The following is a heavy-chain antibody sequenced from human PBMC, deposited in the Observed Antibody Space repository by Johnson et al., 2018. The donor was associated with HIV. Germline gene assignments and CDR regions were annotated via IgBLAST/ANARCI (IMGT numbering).Heavy chain of an antibody. V-gene: IGHV3-66*01. CDR3: AKAVAGGCDAFDI. Sequence: VQLVESGGGLVQPGGSLRLSCAASGFSVSSNYMTWVRQAPGKGLEWVSVIYSGDSTSYADSVKGRFTISTDTSKNTLYLQLNGLRAEDTALYYCAKAVAGGCDAFDIWGQGTMVTVSS. J-gene: IGHJ3*02. CDR1: GFSVSSNY. CDR2: IYSGDST. D-gene: IGHD6-13*01.